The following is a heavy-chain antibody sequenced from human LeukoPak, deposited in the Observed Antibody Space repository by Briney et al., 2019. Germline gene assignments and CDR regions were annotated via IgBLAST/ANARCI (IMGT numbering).Heavy chain of an antibody. Sequence: SETLSLTCAVYGGSFSGYCWSWIRQPPGKGLEWIGEINHSGSTNYNPSLKSRVTISVDTSKNQFSLKLSSVTAADTAVYYCARKGRRLLWFGESTPYYFDYWGQGTLVTVSS. CDR2: INHSGST. CDR3: ARKGRRLLWFGESTPYYFDY. D-gene: IGHD3-10*01. V-gene: IGHV4-34*01. J-gene: IGHJ4*02. CDR1: GGSFSGYC.